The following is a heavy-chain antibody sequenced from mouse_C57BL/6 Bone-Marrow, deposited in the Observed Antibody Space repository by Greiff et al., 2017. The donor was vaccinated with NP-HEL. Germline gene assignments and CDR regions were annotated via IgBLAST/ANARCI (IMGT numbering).Heavy chain of an antibody. CDR2: INPNNGGT. Sequence: QVQLQQSGTELVKPGASVKLSCKASGYTFTSYWMHWLKQRPGQGLEWIGTINPNNGGTNDNEKFKTKATLTVDKSSSTAYMQLSSLTSEDSAVYYCARDSGYAFDYWGQGTTLTVSS. CDR1: GYTFTSYW. CDR3: ARDSGYAFDY. D-gene: IGHD3-2*02. V-gene: IGHV1-53*01. J-gene: IGHJ2*01.